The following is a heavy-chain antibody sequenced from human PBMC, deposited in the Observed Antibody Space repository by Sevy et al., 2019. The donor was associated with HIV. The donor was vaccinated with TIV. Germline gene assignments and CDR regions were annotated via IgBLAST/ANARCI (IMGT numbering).Heavy chain of an antibody. Sequence: GGSLRLSCAASGFTFSTYAMNWVHQAPGKGLEWVSSISGSGRSTYYADSVEGRFTISRDNSKNTLYLQMNSLRADDTAVYYCAKGYCSGGSCPRDYYYYGMDVWGQGTTVTVSS. CDR2: ISGSGRST. V-gene: IGHV3-23*01. J-gene: IGHJ6*02. CDR3: AKGYCSGGSCPRDYYYYGMDV. CDR1: GFTFSTYA. D-gene: IGHD2-15*01.